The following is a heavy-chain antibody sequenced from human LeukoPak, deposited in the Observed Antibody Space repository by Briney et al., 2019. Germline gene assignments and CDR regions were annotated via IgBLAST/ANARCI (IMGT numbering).Heavy chain of an antibody. D-gene: IGHD6-13*01. CDR2: IYHSGST. V-gene: IGHV4-30-2*01. Sequence: SQTLSLTCTVSGGSISSGGYYWSWIRQPPGKGLEWIGYIYHSGSTYYNPSLKSRVTISVDRSKNQFSLKLSSVTAADTAVYYCARERRIAAAVVGFDYWGQGTLVTVSS. CDR1: GGSISSGGYY. CDR3: ARERRIAAAVVGFDY. J-gene: IGHJ4*02.